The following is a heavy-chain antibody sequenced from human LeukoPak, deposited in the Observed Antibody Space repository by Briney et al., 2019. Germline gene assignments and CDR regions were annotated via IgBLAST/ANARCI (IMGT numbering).Heavy chain of an antibody. Sequence: TSETLSLTCTVSGGSISRYYWSWIRQPPGKGLEWIGYIYYSGSTNYNPSLKSRVTISVDTSKNQFSLKLSSVAAADTAVYYCARDRYYYDSSGYYYYYYMDVWGKGTTVTISS. J-gene: IGHJ6*03. CDR2: IYYSGST. D-gene: IGHD3-22*01. V-gene: IGHV4-59*01. CDR3: ARDRYYYDSSGYYYYYYMDV. CDR1: GGSISRYY.